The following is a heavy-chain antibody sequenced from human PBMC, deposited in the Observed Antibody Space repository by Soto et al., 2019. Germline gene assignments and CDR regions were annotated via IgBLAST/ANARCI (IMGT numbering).Heavy chain of an antibody. CDR1: GYTFTTYY. CDR2: IIPIFGTA. J-gene: IGHJ4*02. V-gene: IGHV1-69*13. D-gene: IGHD4-17*01. Sequence: GASVKVSCKASGYTFTTYYMHWVRQAPGQGLEWMGGIIPIFGTANYAQKFQGRVTITADESTSTAYMELSSLRSEDTAVYYCARVGQQAYGGNSASLPFFDYWGQGTLVTVSS. CDR3: ARVGQQAYGGNSASLPFFDY.